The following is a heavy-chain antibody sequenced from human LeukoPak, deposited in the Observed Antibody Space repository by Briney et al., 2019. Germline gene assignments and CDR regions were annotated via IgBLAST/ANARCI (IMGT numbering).Heavy chain of an antibody. CDR1: GGTFSSYA. Sequence: ASVKVSCKASGGTFSSYAVSWVRQAPGQGLEWMGWISTYNGNTNYAQKFQGRVTMTRDTSTSTVYMELSSLRSEDTAVYYCAREETAAGTGDYFDYWGQGTLVTVSS. D-gene: IGHD6-13*01. CDR3: AREETAAGTGDYFDY. V-gene: IGHV1-18*01. J-gene: IGHJ4*02. CDR2: ISTYNGNT.